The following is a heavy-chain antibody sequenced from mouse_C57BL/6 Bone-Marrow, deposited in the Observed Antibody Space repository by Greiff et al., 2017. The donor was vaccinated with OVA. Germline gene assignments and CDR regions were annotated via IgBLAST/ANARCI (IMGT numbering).Heavy chain of an antibody. CDR2: IYPGSGST. Sequence: QVQLQQPGAELVKPGASVKMSCKASGYTFTSYWITWVKQRPGQGLEWIGDIYPGSGSTNYNEKFKSKATLTVDTSSSTAYMQLSSLTSEDSAVYYCARLDGSSQDWYFDVWGTGTTVTVSS. CDR1: GYTFTSYW. J-gene: IGHJ1*03. D-gene: IGHD1-1*01. CDR3: ARLDGSSQDWYFDV. V-gene: IGHV1-55*01.